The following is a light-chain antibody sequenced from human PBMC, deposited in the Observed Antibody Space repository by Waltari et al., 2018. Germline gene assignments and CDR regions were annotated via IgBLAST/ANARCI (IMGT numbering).Light chain of an antibody. Sequence: PGERATLSCRASQSVSSYLAWYQQKPGQAPRLLIYDASNRATGIPARFSGSGSGTDFTLTISSLEPEDFAVYYCQQRSNWPPTFGQGTKVEIK. V-gene: IGKV3-11*01. CDR3: QQRSNWPPT. CDR2: DAS. CDR1: QSVSSY. J-gene: IGKJ1*01.